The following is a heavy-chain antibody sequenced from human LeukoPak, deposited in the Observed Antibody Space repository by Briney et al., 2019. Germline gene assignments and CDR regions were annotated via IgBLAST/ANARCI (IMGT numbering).Heavy chain of an antibody. J-gene: IGHJ5*02. Sequence: GASVKVSCKASGYTFTSYVISWVRQAPGQGLEWIGWISTYNGNTNYAQKLQGRVTMTTDTSTSTAYMELRSLRSDDTAVYYCARETPYCSSTSCYNRGPDNWFDPWGQGTLVTVSS. CDR1: GYTFTSYV. V-gene: IGHV1-18*01. CDR3: ARETPYCSSTSCYNRGPDNWFDP. D-gene: IGHD2-2*02. CDR2: ISTYNGNT.